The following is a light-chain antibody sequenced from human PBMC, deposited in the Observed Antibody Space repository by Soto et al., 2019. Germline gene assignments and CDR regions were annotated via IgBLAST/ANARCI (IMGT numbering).Light chain of an antibody. CDR2: GAS. V-gene: IGKV3-15*01. CDR3: QQYYTWPS. Sequence: EIRMTQSPATLSVSPGERATLSFRASQRVSPNVAWYQQRPGQPPRLLIFGASTRATGIPGRFSGSGSGTEFTLTISSLESEDFAVYYCQQYYTWPSFGQGGRLAI. CDR1: QRVSPN. J-gene: IGKJ5*01.